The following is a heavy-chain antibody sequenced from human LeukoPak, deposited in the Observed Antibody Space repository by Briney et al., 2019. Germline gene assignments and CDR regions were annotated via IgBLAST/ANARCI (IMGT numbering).Heavy chain of an antibody. CDR1: GFTFSTYG. J-gene: IGHJ4*02. Sequence: GGSLRLSCAGSGFTFSTYGMHWVRQAPGKGLEWVALIWYDGSNKYYADSVKGRFTISRDNSKNTLYLQMNSLRVEDTAVYYCARTKPTCFDYWGQGTLVTVSS. V-gene: IGHV3-33*01. CDR3: ARTKPTCFDY. D-gene: IGHD2-8*01. CDR2: IWYDGSNK.